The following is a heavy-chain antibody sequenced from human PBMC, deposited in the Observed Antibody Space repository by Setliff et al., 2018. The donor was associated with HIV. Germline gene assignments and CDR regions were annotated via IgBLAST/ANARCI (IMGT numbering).Heavy chain of an antibody. V-gene: IGHV3-33*01. CDR3: VRDDDTTSHYGLFEF. CDR1: GFRFSTYG. CDR2: IWYDGIRK. Sequence: GGSLRLSCVASGFRFSTYGMHWVRQAPGKGLEWVTFIWYDGIRKYYADSVKGRFTISRDDSKNTVYLQMNSLRAEDTAVYYCVRDDDTTSHYGLFEFWGQGTLVTVSS. D-gene: IGHD3-16*01. J-gene: IGHJ4*02.